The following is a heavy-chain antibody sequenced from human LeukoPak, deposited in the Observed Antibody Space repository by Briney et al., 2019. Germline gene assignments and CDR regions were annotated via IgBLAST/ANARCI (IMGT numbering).Heavy chain of an antibody. V-gene: IGHV5-51*01. D-gene: IGHD6-13*01. J-gene: IGHJ5*02. CDR2: IYPGDSDT. CDR3: ARSYTGIAAAGTVSQFDP. CDR1: GYSFTSYW. Sequence: GESLKISCKGSGYSFTSYWIGWVRQMPGKGLEWMGIIYPGDSDTRYSPSFQGQVTISADKSISTAYLQWSSLKASDTAMYYCARSYTGIAAAGTVSQFDPWGQGTLVTVSS.